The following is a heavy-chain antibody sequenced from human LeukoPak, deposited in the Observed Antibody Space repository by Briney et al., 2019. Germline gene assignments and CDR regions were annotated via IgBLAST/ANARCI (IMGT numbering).Heavy chain of an antibody. D-gene: IGHD4-11*01. V-gene: IGHV4-38-2*01. Sequence: PSETLSLTCAVSGYSISSGYYWGWIRQPPGKGLVWIGSIYHSGSTYYNPSLKSRVTISVDTSKNQFSLKLSSVTAADTAVYYCARLTTNYYYYYMDVWGKGTTVTVSS. J-gene: IGHJ6*03. CDR2: IYHSGST. CDR3: ARLTTNYYYYYMDV. CDR1: GYSISSGYY.